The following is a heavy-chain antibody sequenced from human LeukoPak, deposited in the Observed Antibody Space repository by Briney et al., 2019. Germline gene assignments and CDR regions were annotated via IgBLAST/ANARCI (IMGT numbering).Heavy chain of an antibody. CDR3: ARPPYSSSWDPGWFDP. D-gene: IGHD6-13*01. Sequence: SPRLSCAASGFTFRTFWMSWIRQAPGKGLEWVSYISSSSDYTNYADSVRGRFTISRDNAKNSLYLQMNSLRAEDTAVYYCARPPYSSSWDPGWFDPWGQGTLITVSS. CDR2: ISSSSDYT. CDR1: GFTFRTFW. J-gene: IGHJ5*02. V-gene: IGHV3-11*06.